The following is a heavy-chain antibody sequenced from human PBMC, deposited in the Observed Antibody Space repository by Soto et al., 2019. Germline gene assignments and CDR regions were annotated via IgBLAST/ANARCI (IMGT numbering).Heavy chain of an antibody. CDR3: ARDRHCDYNSCYLLEY. CDR1: GFTFNSYG. J-gene: IGHJ4*02. CDR2: ITPDASSI. V-gene: IGHV3-21*02. D-gene: IGHD2-2*01. Sequence: EVQLVESGGGLVKPGGSLRLSCAASGFTFNSYGMSWVRQAPRKGLEWVSTITPDASSIYYADSVKGRFTISRDDAKSSLYLQMNSLRAEDTAIYYCARDRHCDYNSCYLLEYWGQGTLVTVSS.